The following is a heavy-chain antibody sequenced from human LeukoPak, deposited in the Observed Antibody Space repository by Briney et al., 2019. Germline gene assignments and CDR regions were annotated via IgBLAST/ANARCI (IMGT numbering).Heavy chain of an antibody. CDR2: IRSDGSNK. J-gene: IGHJ4*02. CDR3: ARRLDC. Sequence: PGGSLRLSCAGSGFSFSSYGMHWVRQAPGKGLEWMAFIRSDGSNKYYADSVKGRFTISRDNSKNTLYLQMNSLRAEDTAVYYCARRLDCWGQGTLVTVSS. CDR1: GFSFSSYG. V-gene: IGHV3-30*02. D-gene: IGHD1-1*01.